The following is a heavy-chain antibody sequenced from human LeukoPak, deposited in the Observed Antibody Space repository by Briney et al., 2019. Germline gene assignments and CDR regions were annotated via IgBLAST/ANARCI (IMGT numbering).Heavy chain of an antibody. CDR3: ARGERGFNDY. V-gene: IGHV4-4*07. CDR2: VYTSGST. J-gene: IGHJ4*02. Sequence: PETLSLTCTVSGASISSSYWNWIRQPAGKGLEWIGGVYTSGSTKYNPSLKSRLTMSVDTSKNQFSLKLSSVTAADTAVYYCARGERGFNDYWGQGTLVTVSS. D-gene: IGHD3-10*01. CDR1: GASISSSY.